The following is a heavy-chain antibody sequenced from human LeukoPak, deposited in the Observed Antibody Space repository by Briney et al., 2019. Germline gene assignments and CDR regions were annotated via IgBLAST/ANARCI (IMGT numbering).Heavy chain of an antibody. J-gene: IGHJ4*02. Sequence: SGGSLRLSCAASRFTFSTYWMHWVRQAPGKGLEWVSSISSSSSYIYYADSVKGRFTISRDNAKNSLYLQMNSLRAEDTAVYYCARDGGYSGSYSRDYWGQGTLVTVSS. CDR2: ISSSSSYI. D-gene: IGHD1-26*01. V-gene: IGHV3-21*01. CDR3: ARDGGYSGSYSRDY. CDR1: RFTFSTYW.